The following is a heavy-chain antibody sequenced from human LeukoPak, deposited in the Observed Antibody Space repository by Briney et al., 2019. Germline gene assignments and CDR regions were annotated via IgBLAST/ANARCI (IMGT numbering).Heavy chain of an antibody. CDR3: TRHIAVAGSEDY. V-gene: IGHV3-73*01. Sequence: VGSLRLSCAASVFTFRGAAIHWVREGSGKRLEWGGRIRIKAISDATANTSSVKGRFTSSRDYSKNTAYLQMNRLKTEDAAVYYCTRHIAVAGSEDYWGQGTLVTVSS. J-gene: IGHJ4*02. D-gene: IGHD6-19*01. CDR2: IRIKAISDAT. CDR1: VFTFRGAA.